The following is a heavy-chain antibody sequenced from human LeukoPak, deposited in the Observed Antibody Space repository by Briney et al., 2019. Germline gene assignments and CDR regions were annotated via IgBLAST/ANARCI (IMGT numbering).Heavy chain of an antibody. CDR3: ARGRNRWSYYGSGSYSWFDP. D-gene: IGHD3-10*01. CDR1: GGSFSGYY. V-gene: IGHV4-34*01. CDR2: INHSGST. Sequence: SETLSLTCAVYGGSFSGYYWSWIRQPPGKGLEWIGEINHSGSTNYNPSLKSRVTISVDTSKNQFSLKLSSVTAADTAVYYCARGRNRWSYYGSGSYSWFDPWGQGTLVTVSS. J-gene: IGHJ5*02.